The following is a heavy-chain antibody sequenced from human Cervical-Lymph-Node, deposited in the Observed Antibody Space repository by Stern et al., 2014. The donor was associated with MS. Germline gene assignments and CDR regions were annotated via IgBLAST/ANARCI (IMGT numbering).Heavy chain of an antibody. CDR3: ARITMTTVTTPYFDY. J-gene: IGHJ4*02. Sequence: ESGPVLVKPTETLTLTCTVSGFSLSNARMGVSWIRQPPGKALEWLAHIFSNDEKSYSTSLRNRLTISKDTSKSQVVLTMTNMDPVDTATYYCARITMTTVTTPYFDYWGQGTLVTVSS. D-gene: IGHD4-11*01. CDR2: IFSNDEK. V-gene: IGHV2-26*01. CDR1: GFSLSNARMG.